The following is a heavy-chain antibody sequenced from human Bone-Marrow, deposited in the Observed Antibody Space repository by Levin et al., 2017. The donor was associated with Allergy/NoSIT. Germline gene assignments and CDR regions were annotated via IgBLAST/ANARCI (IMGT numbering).Heavy chain of an antibody. CDR2: INVATGDT. Sequence: ASVKVSCKASGYPFSSYSMHWVRQAPGQGLEWMGWINVATGDTKYSNKFQGRVSISRDISATTAYLEVLRLTSEDTAVYFCARMGFGEWGQGTLVVVSS. J-gene: IGHJ4*02. CDR1: GYPFSSYS. D-gene: IGHD3-10*01. CDR3: ARMGFGE. V-gene: IGHV1-3*01.